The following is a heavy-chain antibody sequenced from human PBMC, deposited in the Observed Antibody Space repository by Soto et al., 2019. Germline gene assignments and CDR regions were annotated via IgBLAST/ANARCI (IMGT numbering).Heavy chain of an antibody. CDR1: GFTFSSYA. D-gene: IGHD3-10*01. J-gene: IGHJ6*02. CDR2: ISGSGGST. Sequence: EVQVLESGGGLVQPGGSLRLSCAASGFTFSSYAMSWVRQAPGKGLEWVSAISGSGGSTYHADSVRGRFTISRDNSKNPLYLQMNSLRAEHTAVYYCAKDPSYGSGSYYYYYYGMDVWGQGTTVTVSS. CDR3: AKDPSYGSGSYYYYYYGMDV. V-gene: IGHV3-23*01.